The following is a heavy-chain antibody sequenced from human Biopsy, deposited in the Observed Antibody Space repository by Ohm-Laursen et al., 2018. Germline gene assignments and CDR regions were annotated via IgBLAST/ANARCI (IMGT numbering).Heavy chain of an antibody. J-gene: IGHJ6*02. CDR3: AATSTLYYYYYAMDV. CDR2: IVVGSGHT. CDR1: GFTFSSSA. Sequence: SVKVSCNASGFTFSSSAVQWVRQARGQRLEWIGWIVVGSGHTDYAQKFQERVTITRDMSTSTAYMELTSLRSEDTAVYYCAATSTLYYYYYAMDVWDQGTTITVSS. V-gene: IGHV1-58*01.